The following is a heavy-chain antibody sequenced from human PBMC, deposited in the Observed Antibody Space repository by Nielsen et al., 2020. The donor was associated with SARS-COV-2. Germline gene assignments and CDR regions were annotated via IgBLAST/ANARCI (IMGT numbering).Heavy chain of an antibody. V-gene: IGHV4-39*07. J-gene: IGHJ4*02. CDR3: ARSKVMNWNYYFDY. D-gene: IGHD1-7*01. CDR1: GGSISSSSYY. Sequence: SETLSLTCTVSGGSISSSSYYWGWIRQPPGKGLEWIGSIYYSGSTNYNPSLKSRVTISVDTSKNQFSLKLSSVTAADTAVYYCARSKVMNWNYYFDYWGQGTLVTVSS. CDR2: IYYSGST.